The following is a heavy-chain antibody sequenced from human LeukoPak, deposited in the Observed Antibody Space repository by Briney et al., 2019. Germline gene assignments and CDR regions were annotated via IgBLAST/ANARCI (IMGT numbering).Heavy chain of an antibody. D-gene: IGHD6-13*01. J-gene: IGHJ5*02. Sequence: PSETLSLTCTVSGGSISSYYWSWIRQPPGKGLEWVGYIYYSGSTNYNPSLKRRVTISVDTSKNQFSLKLSSVTAADTAVYYCARGPPGAAAVNWFDPWGQGTLVTVSS. CDR1: GGSISSYY. CDR3: ARGPPGAAAVNWFDP. V-gene: IGHV4-59*01. CDR2: IYYSGST.